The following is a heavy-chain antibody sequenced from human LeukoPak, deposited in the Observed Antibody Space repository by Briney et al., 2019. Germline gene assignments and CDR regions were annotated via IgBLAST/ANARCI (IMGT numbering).Heavy chain of an antibody. Sequence: GESLKISCKVSGYTFSNFWIGWVRQKPGRGLEFMAVIYPDDSDTIYSPSCQGHVTVSAAVSIRTTYLQWTSLEASDSATYFCARGRGGYTGYENFDFWGQGTLVTVS. CDR1: GYTFSNFW. D-gene: IGHD5-12*01. CDR2: IYPDDSDT. J-gene: IGHJ4*02. V-gene: IGHV5-51*01. CDR3: ARGRGGYTGYENFDF.